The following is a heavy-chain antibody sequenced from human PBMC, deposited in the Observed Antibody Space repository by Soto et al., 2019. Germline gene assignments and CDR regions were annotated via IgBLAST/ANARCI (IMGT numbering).Heavy chain of an antibody. D-gene: IGHD3-10*01. Sequence: SETLSLTCTVSGGSISSSSYYWSWIRQPPGKGLEWIGEINHSGSTNYNPSLKSRVTISVDTSKNQFSLKLSSVTAADTAVYYCARVGGYYGSGQDYWGQGTLVTVSS. J-gene: IGHJ4*02. V-gene: IGHV4-39*07. CDR1: GGSISSSSYY. CDR3: ARVGGYYGSGQDY. CDR2: INHSGST.